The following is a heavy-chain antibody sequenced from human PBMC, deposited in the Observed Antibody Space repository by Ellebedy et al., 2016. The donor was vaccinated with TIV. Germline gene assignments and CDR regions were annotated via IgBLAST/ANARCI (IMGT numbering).Heavy chain of an antibody. D-gene: IGHD5-24*01. Sequence: MPSETLSLTCTVSGGSISSSSYYWGWIRQPPGKGLEWIGNIYYSGNTYYNPSLKSRVTISVDTSKNQFSLKLTSVTAADKAIYYCARLQYQVQVDGFDYWGQGTLVTVSS. V-gene: IGHV4-39*01. CDR1: GGSISSSSYY. CDR3: ARLQYQVQVDGFDY. J-gene: IGHJ4*02. CDR2: IYYSGNT.